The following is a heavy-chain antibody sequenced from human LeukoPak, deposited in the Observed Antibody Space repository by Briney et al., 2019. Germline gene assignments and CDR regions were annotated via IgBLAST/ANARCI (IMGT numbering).Heavy chain of an antibody. Sequence: SETLSLTCTISGGSITSGGYYWSWIRQHPGRGLEWIGYLSYIGSAYYSPSLKSRVTISPDRSKNQFSLKLSSVTAADTAVYFCARGVRRVTSYHFDYWGQGTLVTVPS. CDR2: LSYIGSA. D-gene: IGHD3-10*01. J-gene: IGHJ4*02. V-gene: IGHV4-31*03. CDR3: ARGVRRVTSYHFDY. CDR1: GGSITSGGYY.